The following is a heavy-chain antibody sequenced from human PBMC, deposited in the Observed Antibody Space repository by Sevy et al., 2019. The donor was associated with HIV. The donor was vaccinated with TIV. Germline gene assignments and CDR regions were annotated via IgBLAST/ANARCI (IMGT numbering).Heavy chain of an antibody. CDR3: AREGGYTDQGMDV. Sequence: GGYLRLSCAASGFTFSNYDMNWVRQAPGKGVEWVSYISSDSSRIYYADSVKGRLTISRDNAKNSLYVQMNRLRAEDTAVYYCAREGGYTDQGMDVWGQGTTVIVSS. CDR2: ISSDSSRI. D-gene: IGHD5-12*01. J-gene: IGHJ6*02. V-gene: IGHV3-48*01. CDR1: GFTFSNYD.